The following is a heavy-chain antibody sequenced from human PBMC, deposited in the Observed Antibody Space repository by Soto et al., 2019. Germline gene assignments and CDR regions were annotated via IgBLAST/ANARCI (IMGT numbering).Heavy chain of an antibody. D-gene: IGHD6-6*01. CDR2: IIPIFGTA. CDR3: ARGASSSSGRKNWFDP. J-gene: IGHJ5*02. Sequence: SVKVSCKASGGTFSSYAISCVRQAPGQGLEWMGGIIPIFGTANYAQKFQGRVTITADESTSTAYMELSSLRSEDTAVYYCARGASSSSGRKNWFDPWGQGTLVTVSS. V-gene: IGHV1-69*13. CDR1: GGTFSSYA.